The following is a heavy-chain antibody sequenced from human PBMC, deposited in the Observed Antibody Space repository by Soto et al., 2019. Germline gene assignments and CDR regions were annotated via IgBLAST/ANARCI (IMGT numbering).Heavy chain of an antibody. D-gene: IGHD3-9*01. Sequence: QVQLQQWGAGPLRPLETLSLTCGVSGGSFSGYYWAWIRQSPGKGLEWIGEISDRGAINYNPSLKSGVSISVDKSKNPYSLNLRSVTAADTAVYYCARESHDILTGPPWVWYFDLWGRGTLVTVSS. V-gene: IGHV4-34*01. J-gene: IGHJ2*01. CDR2: ISDRGAI. CDR3: ARESHDILTGPPWVWYFDL. CDR1: GGSFSGYY.